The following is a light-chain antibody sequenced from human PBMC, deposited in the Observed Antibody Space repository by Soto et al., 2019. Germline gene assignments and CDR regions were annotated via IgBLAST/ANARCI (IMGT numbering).Light chain of an antibody. CDR3: QQYVSSVT. CDR2: GAS. CDR1: QSVDSSF. Sequence: EIVLTQSPGSLSLSPGERATLSCRASQSVDSSFFAWYQKKPGQAPRLLIYGASKRATGIPDRFSGSGSGTDFTLTISRLEPEDFAVYYCQQYVSSVTFGQGTKWEIK. J-gene: IGKJ1*01. V-gene: IGKV3-20*01.